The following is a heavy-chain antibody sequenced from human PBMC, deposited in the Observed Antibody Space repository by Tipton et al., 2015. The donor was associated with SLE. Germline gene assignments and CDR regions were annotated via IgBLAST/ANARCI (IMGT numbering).Heavy chain of an antibody. D-gene: IGHD6-13*01. CDR3: ARSAGYGSSWAHFDY. CDR2: ISNAGSA. J-gene: IGHJ4*02. V-gene: IGHV4-31*03. Sequence: TLSLTCTVSGGSINTGGYSWTWIRQHPWEGLEWIGNISNAGSAYYNPSLKSRVTISVDTSKNQFSLKLSSVTAADTAVYYCARSAGYGSSWAHFDYWGQGTLVTVSS. CDR1: GGSINTGGYS.